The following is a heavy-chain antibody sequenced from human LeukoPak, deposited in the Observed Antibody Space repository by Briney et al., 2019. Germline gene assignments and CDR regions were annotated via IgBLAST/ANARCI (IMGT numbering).Heavy chain of an antibody. J-gene: IGHJ3*02. Sequence: GGSLRLSCAASGFTFSIYWMHWVRQAPGKGLEWVSRINSDGSSTNYADSVKGGFTIYRDNAKNTLYLQMNSLRAEDTAVYYCARDEDWSGYYGAFDIWGQGTMVTVSS. CDR1: GFTFSIYW. D-gene: IGHD3-3*01. V-gene: IGHV3-74*01. CDR2: INSDGSST. CDR3: ARDEDWSGYYGAFDI.